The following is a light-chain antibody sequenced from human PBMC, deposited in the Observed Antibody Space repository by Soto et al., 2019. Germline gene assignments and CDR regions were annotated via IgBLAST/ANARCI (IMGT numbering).Light chain of an antibody. V-gene: IGKV3-20*01. J-gene: IGKJ2*01. CDR2: GAS. Sequence: EIVLTQSPGTLSLSPGERATLSCRASQSFTSTSLAWYQQKPGQAPRLLISGASRRAAGIPDRFSGSGSGTDFTLTISRLESDDSAVYYCHHYDSSPPYTFGQGTKLEIK. CDR3: HHYDSSPPYT. CDR1: QSFTSTS.